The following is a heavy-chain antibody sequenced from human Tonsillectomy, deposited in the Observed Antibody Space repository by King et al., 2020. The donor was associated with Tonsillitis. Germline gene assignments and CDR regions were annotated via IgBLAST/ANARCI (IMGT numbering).Heavy chain of an antibody. D-gene: IGHD6-13*01. V-gene: IGHV6-1*01. CDR2: TYYRSKWFD. J-gene: IGHJ4*02. CDR1: GDSVSSNSAA. CDR3: ARDPSNGRAAAGLFDY. Sequence: QVQLQQSGPGLVKPSQTLSLTCAISGDSVSSNSAAWNWIRQSPSRGLEWLGRTYYRSKWFDDYAVSVKSRIIINPDTSKNQFSLQLDSVTPEDTAVYYCARDPSNGRAAAGLFDYWGQGTLVTVSS.